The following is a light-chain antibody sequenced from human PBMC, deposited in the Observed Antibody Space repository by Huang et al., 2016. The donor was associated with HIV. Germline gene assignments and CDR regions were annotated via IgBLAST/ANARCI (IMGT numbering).Light chain of an antibody. Sequence: EIDLTQFPATLSLSLGDRATLSCRASLFVGTSLAWYQQKPGQAPRLLISGASKRATDTPARFSGTGSGTDFTLTISSLESDDFGTYYRHHRSSWPDTFGGGTRVEV. V-gene: IGKV3-11*01. CDR2: GAS. J-gene: IGKJ4*01. CDR1: LFVGTS. CDR3: HHRSSWPDT.